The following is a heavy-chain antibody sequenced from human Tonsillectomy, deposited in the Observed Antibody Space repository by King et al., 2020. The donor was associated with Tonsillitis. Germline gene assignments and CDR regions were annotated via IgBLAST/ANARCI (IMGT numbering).Heavy chain of an antibody. CDR3: ARDVGYFAY. CDR1: GGSISSGGYS. Sequence: QLQESGSGLVKPSQTLSLTCAVSGGSISSGGYSWSWIRQPPGKGLEWIGYIYHSGSTYYNPSLKSRVTISVDRSKNQFSLKLSSVTAADTAVYYCARDVGYFAYWGQGTLVTVSS. V-gene: IGHV4-30-2*01. J-gene: IGHJ4*02. CDR2: IYHSGST.